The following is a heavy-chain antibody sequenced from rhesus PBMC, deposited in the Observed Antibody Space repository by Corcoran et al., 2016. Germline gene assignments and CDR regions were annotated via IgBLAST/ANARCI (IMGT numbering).Heavy chain of an antibody. V-gene: IGHV4-80*01. J-gene: IGHJ4*01. Sequence: QVQLQESGPGLVKPSETLSLACAVSGGSLSSYWWSWIRPPPGKGLEWIGYISGSSGSTESNHSLKRRVTSSTDTSKNQFSLKLSSVTAADTAVYYCARYGSGYIFWGQGVLVTVSS. CDR2: ISGSSGST. D-gene: IGHD5-24*01. CDR1: GGSLSSYW. CDR3: ARYGSGYIF.